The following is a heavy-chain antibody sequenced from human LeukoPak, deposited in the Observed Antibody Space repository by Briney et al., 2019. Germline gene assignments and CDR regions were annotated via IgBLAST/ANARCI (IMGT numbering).Heavy chain of an antibody. CDR1: GGSFSGYY. J-gene: IGHJ3*02. CDR2: INHSGST. V-gene: IGHV4-34*01. Sequence: TSETLSLTCAVYGGSFSGYYWSWIRQPPGKGLEWIGEINHSGSTNYNPSLKSRVTISVDTSKNQFSLRLSSVTAADTAVYYCASGQQLGAFDIWGQGTMVTVSS. D-gene: IGHD6-13*01. CDR3: ASGQQLGAFDI.